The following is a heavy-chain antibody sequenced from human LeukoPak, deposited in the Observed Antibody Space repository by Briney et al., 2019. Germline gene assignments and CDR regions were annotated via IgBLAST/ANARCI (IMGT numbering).Heavy chain of an antibody. CDR1: GFTFSSYW. D-gene: IGHD3-10*01. J-gene: IGHJ4*02. CDR3: ARDGWGSSMAY. V-gene: IGHV3-74*01. Sequence: PGGSLRLSCAASGFTFSSYWMHWVRQAPGKGLVWVSRVNGDGSDSSYADSVKGRFTISRDNAKNTLYLQMNSLRAEDTAAYYCARDGWGSSMAYWGQGTLVTVSS. CDR2: VNGDGSDS.